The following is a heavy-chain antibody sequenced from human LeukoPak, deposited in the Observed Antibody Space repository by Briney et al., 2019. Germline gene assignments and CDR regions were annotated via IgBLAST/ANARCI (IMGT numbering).Heavy chain of an antibody. V-gene: IGHV4-30-4*01. CDR1: GGSISSGDYY. J-gene: IGHJ3*02. CDR2: IYYSGST. Sequence: PSETLSLTCTVSGGSISSGDYYWSWIRQPPGKGLEWIGYIYYSGSTYYNPSLKSRVTISVDTSKNQFSLKLSSVTAADTAVYYCARVEGIVVVVAATPIHHAFDIWGQGTMATVSS. CDR3: ARVEGIVVVVAATPIHHAFDI. D-gene: IGHD2-15*01.